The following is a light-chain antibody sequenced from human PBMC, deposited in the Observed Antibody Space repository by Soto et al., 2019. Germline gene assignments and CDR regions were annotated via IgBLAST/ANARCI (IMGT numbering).Light chain of an antibody. Sequence: QSALTQPASVSGSPGQSITISFTGSSSDVGTYDLVSWYQHHPGAAPKLMIYEATRRPSGISNRFSGSKSGNTASLTISGLQAEDEADYYCCSFAGSNAWVFGGGTQLTVL. CDR1: SSDVGTYDL. CDR2: EAT. CDR3: CSFAGSNAWV. V-gene: IGLV2-23*01. J-gene: IGLJ3*02.